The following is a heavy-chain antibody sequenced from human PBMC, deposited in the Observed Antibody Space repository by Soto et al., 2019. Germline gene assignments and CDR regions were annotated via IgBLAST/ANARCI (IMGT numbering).Heavy chain of an antibody. V-gene: IGHV4-61*01. J-gene: IGHJ3*02. CDR1: GDSISSRTYY. Sequence: TSETLSLTCTVSGDSISSRTYYWSWIRQHPGKGLEWIGYIYYSGSTNYNPSLKSRVTISVDTSKNQFSLKLSSVTAADTAVYYCARRYGWAFDIWGQGTMVTVSS. CDR3: ARRYGWAFDI. D-gene: IGHD3-16*01. CDR2: IYYSGST.